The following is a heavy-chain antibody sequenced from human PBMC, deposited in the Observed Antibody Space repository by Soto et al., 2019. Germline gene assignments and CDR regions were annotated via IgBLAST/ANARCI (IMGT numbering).Heavy chain of an antibody. V-gene: IGHV6-1*01. Sequence: QSQTLSLTCAISGDSVSSNSAAWNWIRQSPSRGLEWLGRTYYRSKWYNDYAVSVKSRITINPDTSKNQFSLQLNSVTPEDTAMYYCARDSRGSYYYYYYMDVWGKGTTVTVSS. CDR3: ARDSRGSYYYYYYMDV. D-gene: IGHD1-26*01. CDR1: GDSVSSNSAA. J-gene: IGHJ6*03. CDR2: TYYRSKWYN.